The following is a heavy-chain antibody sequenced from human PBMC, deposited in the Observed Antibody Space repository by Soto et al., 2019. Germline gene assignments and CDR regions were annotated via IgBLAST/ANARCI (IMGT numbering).Heavy chain of an antibody. Sequence: PGGSLRLSCAASGFSFSSLAMSWVRQAPGKGLEWVSSISGRGVDTLYADSVKGRFTISRDNSRNTLYLQMNSLRAEDTAVYYCSRDPIVVVVAGSGGYFDYWGQGTLVTVSS. CDR2: ISGRGVDT. CDR3: SRDPIVVVVAGSGGYFDY. CDR1: GFSFSSLA. J-gene: IGHJ4*02. D-gene: IGHD2-15*01. V-gene: IGHV3-23*01.